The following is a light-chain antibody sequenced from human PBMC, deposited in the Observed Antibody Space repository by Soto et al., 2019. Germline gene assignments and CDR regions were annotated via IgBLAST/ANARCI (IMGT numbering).Light chain of an antibody. CDR3: QQNNYWPQIT. J-gene: IGKJ3*01. V-gene: IGKV3-11*01. CDR1: QSVTSN. Sequence: EIVLIPYPAILFVFPGYLSPLPGRSSQSVTSNLAWYQQKPGQTPRLLIYDASTRATGTPARFSGSGSGTDFTLTISSLEPEDFAVYYCQQNNYWPQITFGKGTKVDIK. CDR2: DAS.